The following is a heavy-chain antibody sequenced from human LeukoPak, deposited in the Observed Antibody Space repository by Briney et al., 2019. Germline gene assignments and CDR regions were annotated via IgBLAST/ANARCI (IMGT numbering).Heavy chain of an antibody. Sequence: PSETLSLTCTVSGGSISSYYWSWIRQPPGNGLEWHGCIYYSGSTNYNPSLKSRVTISVDTSKNQFSLKLSSVTAADTAVYYCARDEDPYGSGSYSDYWGQGTLVTV. CDR1: GGSISSYY. CDR3: ARDEDPYGSGSYSDY. J-gene: IGHJ4*02. V-gene: IGHV4-59*01. D-gene: IGHD3-10*01. CDR2: IYYSGST.